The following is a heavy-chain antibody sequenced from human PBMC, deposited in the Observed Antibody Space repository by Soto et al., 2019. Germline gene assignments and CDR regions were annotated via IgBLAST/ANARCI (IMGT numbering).Heavy chain of an antibody. D-gene: IGHD1-7*01. CDR3: ASRDPGTSVDY. V-gene: IGHV4-4*02. J-gene: IGHJ4*02. CDR1: GGSFTSNNW. Sequence: SETLSLTCAVSGGSFTSNNWWTWVRQPPGQGLEWIGEIYRTGSTNYNPSLKSRVTISLDKSENQFSLKVTSLTAADTAVYYCASRDPGTSVDYWGQETLVTVSS. CDR2: IYRTGST.